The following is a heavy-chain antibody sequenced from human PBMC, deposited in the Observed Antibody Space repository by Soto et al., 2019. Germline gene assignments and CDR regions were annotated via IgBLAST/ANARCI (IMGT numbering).Heavy chain of an antibody. D-gene: IGHD5-12*01. CDR3: ARNDVVRGYSGYVNWFDP. Sequence: PSETLSLTCTVSGGSISSYYWSWIRPPPGKGLEWIGYIYYSGSTNYNPSLKSRVTISVDTSKNQFSLKLSSVTAADTAVYYCARNDVVRGYSGYVNWFDPWGQGTLVTVSS. V-gene: IGHV4-59*01. J-gene: IGHJ5*02. CDR2: IYYSGST. CDR1: GGSISSYY.